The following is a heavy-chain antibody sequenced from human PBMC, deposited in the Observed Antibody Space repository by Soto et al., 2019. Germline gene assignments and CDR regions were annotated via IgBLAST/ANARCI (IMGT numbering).Heavy chain of an antibody. CDR3: AKDGGYSYGPYDY. Sequence: EVQLVESGGGLVQPGGSLRLSCAASGFTFGSYSMNWVRQAPGKWLEWVSYISSSSSTIYYADSVEGRFTISRDNAKNSLYLQMNSLRAEDTAVYYCAKDGGYSYGPYDYWGQGTLVTVSS. V-gene: IGHV3-48*01. CDR1: GFTFGSYS. CDR2: ISSSSSTI. D-gene: IGHD5-18*01. J-gene: IGHJ4*02.